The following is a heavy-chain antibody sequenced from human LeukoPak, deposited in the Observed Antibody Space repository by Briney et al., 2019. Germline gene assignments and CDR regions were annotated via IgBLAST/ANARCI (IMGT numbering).Heavy chain of an antibody. J-gene: IGHJ4*02. CDR3: ARGPSGYHNT. Sequence: EASVKVSCKASGGTFSSYAISWVRQAPGQGLEWMGGIIPIFGTANYAQKFQGRVTITADKSTSTAYMELSSLRSEDTAVYYCARGPSGYHNTGGQGTLVTVSS. V-gene: IGHV1-69*06. CDR2: IIPIFGTA. CDR1: GGTFSSYA. D-gene: IGHD5-12*01.